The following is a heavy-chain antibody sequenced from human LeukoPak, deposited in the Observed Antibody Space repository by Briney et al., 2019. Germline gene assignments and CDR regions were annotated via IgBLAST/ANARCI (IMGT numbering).Heavy chain of an antibody. D-gene: IGHD3-3*01. J-gene: IGHJ6*03. CDR1: EFTFNTYT. CDR3: ARAGNMEYYDFWSGYSKGYYYYYMDV. CDR2: ISSSSSDI. V-gene: IGHV3-21*01. Sequence: PGGSLRLSCEASEFTFNTYTMNWVRQAPGKGLEWVSSISSSSSDIYYADSVKGRFTISRDNAKNSLYLQMNSLRAEDTAVYYCARAGNMEYYDFWSGYSKGYYYYYMDVWGKGTTVTVSS.